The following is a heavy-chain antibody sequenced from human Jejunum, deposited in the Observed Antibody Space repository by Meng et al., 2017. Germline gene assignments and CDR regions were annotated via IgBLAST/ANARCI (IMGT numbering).Heavy chain of an antibody. CDR1: DDSVSSTHTC. V-gene: IGHV4-61*01. D-gene: IGHD1-26*01. CDR3: ARIILYSGSYYFDS. J-gene: IGHJ4*02. CDR2: IYYIGNT. Sequence: ESASGLVTRSVTLSPTWQACDDSVSSTHTCSRWSTLPAWKGIEWIVDIYYIGNTAHNPPLRSPVTMSEDTSRNQFSLNLSSVTAADTAVYYCARIILYSGSYYFDSWGQGTLVTVSS.